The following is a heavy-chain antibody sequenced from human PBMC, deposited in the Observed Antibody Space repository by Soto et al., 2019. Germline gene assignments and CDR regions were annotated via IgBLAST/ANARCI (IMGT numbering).Heavy chain of an antibody. D-gene: IGHD5-12*01. V-gene: IGHV3-21*01. CDR3: AREAGGYSGYENFDY. CDR1: GFTFSSYS. J-gene: IGHJ4*02. CDR2: ISSSSSYI. Sequence: EVQLVESGGGLVKPGGSLRLSCAASGFTFSSYSMNWVRQAPGKGLEWVSSISSSSSYIYYADSVKGRFTISRDNAKNSLYLQKNSLRAEDTAVYYCAREAGGYSGYENFDYWGQGTLVTVSS.